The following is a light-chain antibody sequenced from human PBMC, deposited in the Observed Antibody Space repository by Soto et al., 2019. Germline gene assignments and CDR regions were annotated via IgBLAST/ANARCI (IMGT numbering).Light chain of an antibody. CDR1: SSDGGGSNY. CDR2: EVS. Sequence: QSALTQPPSASGSPGQSVTISCTGTSSDGGGSNYVSWYQQHPGKAPKLMIYEVSKRPSGVPDRFSGSKSGNTASLTVSGLQAEDEADYYCSSYAGSNNFVVFGGGTKVTVL. CDR3: SSYAGSNNFVV. V-gene: IGLV2-8*01. J-gene: IGLJ2*01.